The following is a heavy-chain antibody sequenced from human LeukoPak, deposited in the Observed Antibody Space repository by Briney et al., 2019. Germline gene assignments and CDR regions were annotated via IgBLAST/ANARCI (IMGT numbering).Heavy chain of an antibody. D-gene: IGHD2-2*01. CDR1: GDSVSSNSAA. V-gene: IGHV6-1*01. CDR3: ARSPKYCSSTSCYARDAFDI. J-gene: IGHJ3*02. CDR2: TYYRSKWYN. Sequence: SQTLSLTCAISGDSVSSNSAAWNWIRQSPSGGLEWLGRTYYRSKWYNDYAVSVKGRITINPDTSKNQFSLQLNSVTPEDTAVYYCARSPKYCSSTSCYARDAFDIWGQGTMVTVSS.